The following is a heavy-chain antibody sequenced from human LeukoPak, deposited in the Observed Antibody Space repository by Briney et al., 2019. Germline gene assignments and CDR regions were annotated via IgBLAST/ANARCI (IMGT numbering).Heavy chain of an antibody. CDR3: ARDRTTAWFDP. Sequence: GGSLRLSCAASGFTFSNYAMSWVRQAPEKGLEWVSSISSSSSYIYYADSVKGRFTISRDNAKNSLYLQMNSLRAEDTAVYYCARDRTTAWFDPWGQGTLVTVSS. J-gene: IGHJ5*02. V-gene: IGHV3-21*01. CDR1: GFTFSNYA. D-gene: IGHD4-11*01. CDR2: ISSSSSYI.